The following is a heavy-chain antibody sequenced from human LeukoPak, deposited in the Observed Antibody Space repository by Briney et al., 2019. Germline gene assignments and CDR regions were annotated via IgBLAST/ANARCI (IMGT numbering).Heavy chain of an antibody. V-gene: IGHV4-59*01. CDR3: ARGWRLDP. CDR1: GGSISTYY. Sequence: PSEALSLTCTVSGGSISTYYWSWIRQPPGKGLEWIGYVYYSGSTNYNPSLKSRVTISVDMSKNQFSLKLNSVTAADTAVYYCARGWRLDPWGQGTLVTVSS. CDR2: VYYSGST. D-gene: IGHD2-21*02. J-gene: IGHJ5*02.